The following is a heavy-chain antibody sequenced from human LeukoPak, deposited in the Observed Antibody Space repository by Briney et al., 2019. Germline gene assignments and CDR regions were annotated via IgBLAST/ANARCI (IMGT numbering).Heavy chain of an antibody. J-gene: IGHJ6*02. Sequence: SVKVSCKASGGTFISYAISWVRQAPGQGLEWMGGIVPIFGTANYAQKFQGRVTIAADESTSTAYMELSSLRSEDTAVYYCAREPPEWELRDYGMDVWGQGTTVTVSS. CDR3: AREPPEWELRDYGMDV. CDR1: GGTFISYA. CDR2: IVPIFGTA. V-gene: IGHV1-69*13. D-gene: IGHD1-26*01.